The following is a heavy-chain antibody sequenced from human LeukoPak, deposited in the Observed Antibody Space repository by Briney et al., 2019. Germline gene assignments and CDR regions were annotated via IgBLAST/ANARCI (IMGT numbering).Heavy chain of an antibody. Sequence: SETLSPTCAVYGGSFSGYYWSWIRQPPGKGLEWIGEINHSGSTNYNPSLKSRVTISVDTSKNQFSLKLSSVTAADTAVYYCARSRFYDFWSGPTPNWFDPWGQGTLVTVSS. CDR1: GGSFSGYY. J-gene: IGHJ5*02. CDR3: ARSRFYDFWSGPTPNWFDP. CDR2: INHSGST. V-gene: IGHV4-34*01. D-gene: IGHD3-3*01.